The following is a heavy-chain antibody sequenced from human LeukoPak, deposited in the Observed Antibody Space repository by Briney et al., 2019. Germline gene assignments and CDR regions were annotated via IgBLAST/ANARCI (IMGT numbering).Heavy chain of an antibody. V-gene: IGHV4-59*08. D-gene: IGHD5-24*01. CDR1: GDSISSYY. CDR3: ARHVTISGPYDASDI. J-gene: IGHJ3*02. CDR2: IYYSGGT. Sequence: SETLSLTCTVSGDSISSYYWSWIRQPPGKGLEWIGYIYYSGGTDYNPSLKSRVTISVDTSKNQFSPKLRSVTAADTAVYYCARHVTISGPYDASDIWGQGTMVTVSP.